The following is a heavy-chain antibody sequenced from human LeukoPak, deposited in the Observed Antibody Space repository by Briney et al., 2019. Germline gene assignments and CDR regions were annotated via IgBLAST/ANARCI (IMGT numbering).Heavy chain of an antibody. J-gene: IGHJ4*02. Sequence: NPSETLSLTCTVSGGSISSGDYYWSWIRQPPGKGLEWIGYSYYSGSTYYNPSLKSRVTISVDTSKNQFSLKLSSVTAADTAVYYCARRNTWHWDYWGQGTLVTVSS. D-gene: IGHD1-14*01. CDR3: ARRNTWHWDY. CDR2: SYYSGST. V-gene: IGHV4-30-4*01. CDR1: GGSISSGDYY.